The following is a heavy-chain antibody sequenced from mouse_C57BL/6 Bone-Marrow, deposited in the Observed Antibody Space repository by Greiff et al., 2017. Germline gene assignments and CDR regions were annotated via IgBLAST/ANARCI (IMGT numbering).Heavy chain of an antibody. Sequence: QVQLQQSGAELVRPGASVTLSCKASGYTFTDYEMHWVKQTPVHGLEWIGAIDPETGGTAYNQKFKGKAIRTADKSSSTAYMELRSRTSEDSAVYYCTRSDSVAWFAYWGQGTLVTVSA. D-gene: IGHD2-12*01. CDR3: TRSDSVAWFAY. V-gene: IGHV1-15*01. J-gene: IGHJ3*01. CDR1: GYTFTDYE. CDR2: IDPETGGT.